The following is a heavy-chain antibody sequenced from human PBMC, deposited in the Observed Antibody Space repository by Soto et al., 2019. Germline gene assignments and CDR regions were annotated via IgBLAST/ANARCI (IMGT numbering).Heavy chain of an antibody. CDR1: GGSVSSGSYY. J-gene: IGHJ4*02. CDR2: IYYSGST. Sequence: KPLETLSLTCTVSGGSVSSGSYYWSWIRQPPGKGLEWIGYIYYSGSTNYNPSLKSRVTISVDTSKNQFSLKLSSVTAADTAVYYCARERYSSSSFDYWGQGTLVTVSS. D-gene: IGHD6-6*01. V-gene: IGHV4-61*01. CDR3: ARERYSSSSFDY.